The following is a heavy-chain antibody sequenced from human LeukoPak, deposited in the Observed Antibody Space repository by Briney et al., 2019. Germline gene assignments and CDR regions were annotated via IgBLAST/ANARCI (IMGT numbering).Heavy chain of an antibody. CDR3: ASAYYDILGGHFDY. V-gene: IGHV4-39*07. CDR1: YGSISDISYY. CDR2: IYYSGRT. Sequence: SETLSLTCTVSYGSISDISYYWGWIRQPPGKGPEWIGSIYYSGRTYYNSSLKSRVTISVDTSKNQFSLKVTSVTAADTAVYYCASAYYDILGGHFDYWGQGTLVTVSS. D-gene: IGHD3-9*01. J-gene: IGHJ4*02.